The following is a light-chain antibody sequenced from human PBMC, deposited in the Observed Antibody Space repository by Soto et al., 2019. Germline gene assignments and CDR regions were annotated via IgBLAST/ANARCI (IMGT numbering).Light chain of an antibody. CDR2: DAS. CDR3: QQSDSTPHT. CDR1: QTISTY. J-gene: IGKJ2*01. Sequence: DIQMTQSPSSLSASVGDRVTITCRASQTISTYLNWYHQKPGKAPRLLIYDASSLLSGVPSRFSGSGSGTEFTLTIASLQPEDFSTYYCQQSDSTPHTFGQGTKVEI. V-gene: IGKV1-39*01.